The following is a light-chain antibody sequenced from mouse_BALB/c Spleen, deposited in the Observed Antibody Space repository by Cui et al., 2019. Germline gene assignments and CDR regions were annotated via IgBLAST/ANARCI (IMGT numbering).Light chain of an antibody. CDR1: SSVSSSY. V-gene: IGKV4-74*01. Sequence: QIVLTQSPAIMSASLGERVTMTCTASSSVSSSYVHWYQQKPGSAPKLWIYSTSKLASGVPARFSGSGSGTSYSLTISSMEAEDAATYYCHQYHRSPYTFGGGTKLEIK. CDR2: STS. CDR3: HQYHRSPYT. J-gene: IGKJ2*01.